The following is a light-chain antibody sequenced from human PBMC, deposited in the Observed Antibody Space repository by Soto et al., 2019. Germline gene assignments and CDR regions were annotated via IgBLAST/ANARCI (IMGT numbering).Light chain of an antibody. J-gene: IGLJ2*01. CDR3: SAWDDSLSGLV. V-gene: IGLV1-44*01. CDR1: TSNIGTNR. CDR2: SNN. Sequence: QSVLTQPPSASGTPGQRVTISCSGSTSNIGTNRVNWYQQLPGTAPKLLIFSNNERPSGVPDRCSGSKSGTSASLAISGLQYDDESDYYCSAWDDSLSGLVFGGGTKLTVL.